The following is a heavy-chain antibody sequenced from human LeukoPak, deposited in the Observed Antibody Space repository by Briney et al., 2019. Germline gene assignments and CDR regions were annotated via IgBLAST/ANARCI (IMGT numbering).Heavy chain of an antibody. V-gene: IGHV1-2*06. CDR1: GYTFTGCY. CDR2: INPNSGGT. CDR3: ARDLGGSYWSPYYFDY. D-gene: IGHD1-26*01. J-gene: IGHJ4*02. Sequence: ASVKVSCKACGYTFTGCYMHWVRQAPGQGLEWMGRINPNSGGTNYAQKFQGRVTMTRDTSISTAYMELSRLRSDDTAVYYCARDLGGSYWSPYYFDYWGQGTLVTVSS.